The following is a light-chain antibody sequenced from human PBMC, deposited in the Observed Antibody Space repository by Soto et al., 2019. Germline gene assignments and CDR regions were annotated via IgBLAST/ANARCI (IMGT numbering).Light chain of an antibody. CDR1: QTVRNNY. J-gene: IGKJ5*01. CDR2: DAS. Sequence: EFVLTQSPGTLSLSPGERATLSCRASQTVRNNYLAWYQQKPGQAPRLLIYDASSRATGIPDRFSGGGSGTDFTLTISRLEPEDFALYYCQQYGSSPPGITFGQGTRLEIK. CDR3: QQYGSSPPGIT. V-gene: IGKV3-20*01.